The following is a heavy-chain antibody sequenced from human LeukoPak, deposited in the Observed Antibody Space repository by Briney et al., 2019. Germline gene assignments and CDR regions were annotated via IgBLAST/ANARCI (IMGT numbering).Heavy chain of an antibody. CDR3: ARDQGSLTRSWYTGY. J-gene: IGHJ4*02. V-gene: IGHV1-2*02. CDR2: INPDSGDT. D-gene: IGHD6-13*01. Sequence: ASVKVSCKASGYTFTGYYMNWVRQAPGQGLEWMAWINPDSGDTYYAQKFQGRVTMTRDTPITTAYMDLSSLTPDDTAVYFCARDQGSLTRSWYTGYWGQGTQVTVSS. CDR1: GYTFTGYY.